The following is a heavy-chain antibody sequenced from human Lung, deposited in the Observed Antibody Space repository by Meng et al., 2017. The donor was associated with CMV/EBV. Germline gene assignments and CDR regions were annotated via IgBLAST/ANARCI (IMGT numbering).Heavy chain of an antibody. CDR2: IYYSGST. V-gene: IGHV4-39*07. D-gene: IGHD3-3*01. CDR3: ASTNYDFWSGYWRGNFDY. J-gene: IGHJ4*02. CDR1: GGSISSSSYY. Sequence: LXCTVSGGSISSSSYYWGWIRQPPGKGLEWIGSIYYSGSTYYNPSLKSRVTISVDTSKNQFSLKLSSVTAADTAVYYCASTNYDFWSGYWRGNFDYWXEGTLVTVSS.